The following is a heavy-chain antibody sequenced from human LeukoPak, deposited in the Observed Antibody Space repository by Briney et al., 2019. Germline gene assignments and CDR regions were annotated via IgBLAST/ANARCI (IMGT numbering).Heavy chain of an antibody. Sequence: PSETLSLTCAVSGGSISSTNWWSWVRQPPGKGLEWIGEIYHTGSTNYNPSLKSRVTISVDTSKNQFSLKLSSVTAADTAVYYCARSPRVVVPAAMPRGYYYYGMDVWGKGTTVTVSS. D-gene: IGHD2-2*01. CDR3: ARSPRVVVPAAMPRGYYYYGMDV. CDR2: IYHTGST. J-gene: IGHJ6*04. V-gene: IGHV4-4*02. CDR1: GGSISSTNW.